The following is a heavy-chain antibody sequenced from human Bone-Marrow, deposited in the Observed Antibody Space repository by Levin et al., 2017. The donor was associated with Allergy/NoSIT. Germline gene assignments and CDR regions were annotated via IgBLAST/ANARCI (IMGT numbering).Heavy chain of an antibody. CDR3: ARGPRKGGGDLRHYYHPMDV. Sequence: ASVKVSCKGSGYSFTNYWIGWVRQMPGKGLEWMGIIYPGDSDTRYNPSFQGQVTISADKSISTAYLQWSSLKASDTAIYYCARGPRKGGGDLRHYYHPMDVWGKGTTVTVSS. J-gene: IGHJ6*03. CDR2: IYPGDSDT. CDR1: GYSFTNYW. D-gene: IGHD4-17*01. V-gene: IGHV5-51*01.